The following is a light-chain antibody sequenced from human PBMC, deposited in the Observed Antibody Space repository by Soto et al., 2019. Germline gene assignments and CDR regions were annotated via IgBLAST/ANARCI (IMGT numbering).Light chain of an antibody. V-gene: IGKV1-5*03. J-gene: IGKJ1*01. CDR2: EAS. CDR1: QNINSW. Sequence: DIHMTQSPSTLSASVGDRVTITCRASQNINSWLAWYQQKPGKAPKLLIYEASSLEKGVPARFGGSGSGTEFTLTISSLKTDDFATYDCQQYNVYPWTFGQGTKVDIK. CDR3: QQYNVYPWT.